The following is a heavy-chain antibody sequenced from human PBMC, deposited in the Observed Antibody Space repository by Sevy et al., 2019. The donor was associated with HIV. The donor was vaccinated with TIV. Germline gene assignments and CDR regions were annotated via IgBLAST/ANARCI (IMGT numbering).Heavy chain of an antibody. CDR1: GFIFSNYA. V-gene: IGHV3-64D*06. J-gene: IGHJ5*02. CDR3: VKDRIETILWSKGDWFDP. D-gene: IGHD3-9*01. CDR2: LSSHNAGST. Sequence: GGSLRLSCSASGFIFSNYAMHWVRQAPGKGLEYVSGLSSHNAGSTYYADSVNGRFTISRDNSKNTLYLQMTSLRTEVTAVYYCVKDRIETILWSKGDWFDPWGQGTLVTVSS.